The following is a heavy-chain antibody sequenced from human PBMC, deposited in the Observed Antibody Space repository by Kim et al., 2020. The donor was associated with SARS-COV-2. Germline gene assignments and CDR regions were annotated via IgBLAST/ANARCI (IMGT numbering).Heavy chain of an antibody. CDR2: INHSGST. Sequence: SETLSLTCAVYGGSFSGYYWSWIRQPPGKGLEWIGEINHSGSTNYNPSLKSRVTISVDTSKNQFSLKLSSVTAADTAVYYCARGRGELELLYYYGMDVWGQGTTVTVSS. CDR1: GGSFSGYY. CDR3: ARGRGELELLYYYGMDV. J-gene: IGHJ6*02. V-gene: IGHV4-34*01. D-gene: IGHD1-7*01.